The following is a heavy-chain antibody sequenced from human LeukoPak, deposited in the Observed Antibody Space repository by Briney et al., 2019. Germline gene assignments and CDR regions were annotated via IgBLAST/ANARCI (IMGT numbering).Heavy chain of an antibody. CDR1: GGSISSSTCH. CDR2: IYYSGIT. Sequence: PSETLSLTCTVSGGSISSSTCHWGWIRQPPGKALEWIGTIYYSGITDYNPSLKSRVAISVDTSKNQFSLKVGSVTAADTAVYYCASYRSSYVDYWGQGTLVTVSS. J-gene: IGHJ4*02. CDR3: ASYRSSYVDY. V-gene: IGHV4-39*01. D-gene: IGHD2-2*01.